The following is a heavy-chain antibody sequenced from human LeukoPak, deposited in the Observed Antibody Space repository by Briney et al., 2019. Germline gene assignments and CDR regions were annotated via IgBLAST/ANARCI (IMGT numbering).Heavy chain of an antibody. CDR2: ISSSSSYI. Sequence: GGSLRLSCAASGFTFSSYSMNWVRRAPGKGLEWVSSISSSSSYIYYADSVEGRFPISRDNSKNTLYLQMNSLRAEDTAVYYCAKGGPVAADPRYFQHWGQGTLVTVSS. CDR1: GFTFSSYS. J-gene: IGHJ1*01. D-gene: IGHD6-19*01. V-gene: IGHV3-21*04. CDR3: AKGGPVAADPRYFQH.